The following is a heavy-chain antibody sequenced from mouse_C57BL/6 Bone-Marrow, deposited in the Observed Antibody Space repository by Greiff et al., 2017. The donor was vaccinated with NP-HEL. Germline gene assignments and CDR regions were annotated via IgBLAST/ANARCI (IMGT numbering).Heavy chain of an antibody. CDR3: ARRWGMDY. CDR1: GFTFSDYY. J-gene: IGHJ4*01. CDR2: ISNGGGST. V-gene: IGHV5-12*01. D-gene: IGHD1-1*02. Sequence: EVQVVESGGGLVQPGGSLKLSCAASGFTFSDYYMYWVRLTPEKRLEWVAYISNGGGSTYYPDTVKGRFTISRDNAKNTLYLQMSRLKSEDTAMYYCARRWGMDYWGQGTSVTVSS.